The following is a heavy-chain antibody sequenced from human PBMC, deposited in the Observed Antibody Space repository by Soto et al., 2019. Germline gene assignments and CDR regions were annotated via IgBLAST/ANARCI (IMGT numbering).Heavy chain of an antibody. CDR1: GGSISSYY. CDR2: IYYSRST. J-gene: IGHJ6*04. D-gene: IGHD3-10*01. CDR3: ARHGILNSFGKCIKHPPYSFDMDV. V-gene: IGHV4-59*08. Sequence: SETLSLTCTVSGGSISSYYWSWIRQPPGKGLEWIGYIYYSRSTNYNPSLKSRVTISVDTSKDQCSLELSSVAVADTAVYYCARHGILNSFGKCIKHPPYSFDMDVGAKGTTVTVPS.